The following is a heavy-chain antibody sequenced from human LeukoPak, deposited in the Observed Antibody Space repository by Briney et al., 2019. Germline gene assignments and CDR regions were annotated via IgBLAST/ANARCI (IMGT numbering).Heavy chain of an antibody. V-gene: IGHV1-18*01. CDR3: ARAGGWAREDYKGDAFDI. D-gene: IGHD6-19*01. CDR2: ISTYNGNS. Sequence: ASVKVSCKSSGYTFTNYGVIWVRQAPGQGLEWMGWISTYNGNSNYAQKLQDRVTMTTDTSTTTAYMDLRSLRSDDTAVYYCARAGGWAREDYKGDAFDIWGQGTMVTVPS. CDR1: GYTFTNYG. J-gene: IGHJ3*02.